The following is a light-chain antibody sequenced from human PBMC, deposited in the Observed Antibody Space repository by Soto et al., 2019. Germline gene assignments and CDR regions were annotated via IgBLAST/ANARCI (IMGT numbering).Light chain of an antibody. J-gene: IGLJ1*01. CDR3: SSYTSSSTLLNV. V-gene: IGLV2-14*01. CDR2: DVS. Sequence: QSALTQPASVSGSPGQSITISCTGTSSDVGGYNYVSWYQQHPGKAPKLMIYDVSNRPSGVSNRLSGSKSGNTASLTISGLQAQDEADYYCSSYTSSSTLLNVFGTGTKLTVL. CDR1: SSDVGGYNY.